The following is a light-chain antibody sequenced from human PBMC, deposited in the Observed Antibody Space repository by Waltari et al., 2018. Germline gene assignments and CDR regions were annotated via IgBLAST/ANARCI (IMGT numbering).Light chain of an antibody. J-gene: IGKJ2*01. CDR1: QSISSN. CDR2: DAS. V-gene: IGKV1-39*01. Sequence: DIQMTQSPPSLSASVGDRVTLTCRASQSISSNLNWYQRKPGKAPKLLIYDASSLQSGVPSRFSGRGAGTDFTLTISSLQPEDFATYYCQHNYNTPPTFGQGTKLEIK. CDR3: QHNYNTPPT.